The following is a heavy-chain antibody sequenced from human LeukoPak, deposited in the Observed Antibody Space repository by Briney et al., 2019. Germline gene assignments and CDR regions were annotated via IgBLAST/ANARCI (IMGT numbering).Heavy chain of an antibody. V-gene: IGHV3-30*02. CDR1: GFTFSGYG. CDR2: IRYDTSNQ. Sequence: GGSLRLSCAASGFTFSGYGMHWVRQTPGKGLEWVAFIRYDTSNQYYADSVKGRFTISRDNSKNMLFLQMNSLRVEDTAMYYCARGWGIAADGYGLFDYWGQGTLVTVSS. CDR3: ARGWGIAADGYGLFDY. J-gene: IGHJ4*02. D-gene: IGHD6-13*01.